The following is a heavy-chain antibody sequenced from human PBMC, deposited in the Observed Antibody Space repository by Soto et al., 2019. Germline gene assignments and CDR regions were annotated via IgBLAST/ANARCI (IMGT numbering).Heavy chain of an antibody. CDR2: IYTSASI. D-gene: IGHD6-19*01. J-gene: IGHJ6*02. CDR1: GADINTYS. V-gene: IGHV4-4*07. CDR3: ARDREAGYNFYYGMEV. Sequence: SETLSLTCSVSGADINTYSWTWIRQPAGKGLEWIGRIYTSASINYNPSLKGRVTLSVDTSTNQVSLRLASVTAADTAIYYCARDREAGYNFYYGMEVWGQGTTVTGS.